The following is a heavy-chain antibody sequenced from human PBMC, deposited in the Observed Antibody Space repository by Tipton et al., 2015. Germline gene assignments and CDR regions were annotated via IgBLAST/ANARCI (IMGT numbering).Heavy chain of an antibody. CDR3: ARFTDGGYDYFDY. V-gene: IGHV5-51*01. D-gene: IGHD5-12*01. J-gene: IGHJ4*02. CDR2: IYPGDSDP. CDR1: GYIFTRNW. Sequence: QLVQSGAEVKKPGESLNISCKGSGYIFTRNWIGWVRQKPGKGLEWMGFIYPGDSDPTYSPSFQGQVTFSVDKSITTAYLQWSTLRASDTAMYYCARFTDGGYDYFDYWGQGTLVTVSS.